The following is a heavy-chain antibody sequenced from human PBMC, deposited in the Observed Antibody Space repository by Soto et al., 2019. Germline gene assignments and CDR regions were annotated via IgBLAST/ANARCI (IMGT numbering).Heavy chain of an antibody. J-gene: IGHJ4*02. D-gene: IGHD2-21*02. CDR2: INGGNGAT. CDR3: ARGPNCGGDCD. Sequence: QVHLVQSGAEVKRPGASVKVSCKTSGYSFTTQTLNWVRQAPGQSLEWVGWINGGNGATKYSPKFQGRLYITRDASASTAFMELSSLRSEDTAVYYLARGPNCGGDCDWGQGTLVTVSS. CDR1: GYSFTTQT. V-gene: IGHV1-3*01.